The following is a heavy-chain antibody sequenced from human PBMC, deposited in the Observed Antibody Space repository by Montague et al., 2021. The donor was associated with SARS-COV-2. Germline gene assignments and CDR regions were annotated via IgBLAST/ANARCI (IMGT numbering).Heavy chain of an antibody. CDR3: ARSYYDILTNYYDAFDI. D-gene: IGHD3-9*01. Sequence: PALVTPTQTLTLTCTLSGFSLSTSGMRASWIRQPPGKALEWLARIDWDDDKFYSTSLKTRLTISKDTSKNQVVLTMTNMDPVDTATYYCARSYYDILTNYYDAFDIGGQGTMVTVSS. V-gene: IGHV2-70*04. J-gene: IGHJ3*02. CDR2: IDWDDDK. CDR1: GFSLSTSGMR.